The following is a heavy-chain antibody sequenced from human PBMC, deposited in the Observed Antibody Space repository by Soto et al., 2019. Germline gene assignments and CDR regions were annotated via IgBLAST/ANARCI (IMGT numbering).Heavy chain of an antibody. CDR1: GGSFSGYY. CDR3: ARGGEYSSSSEGYYYYGMDV. J-gene: IGHJ6*02. Sequence: SETLSLTCAVYGGSFSGYYWSWIRQPPGKGLEWIGEINHSGSTNYNPSLKSRVTISVDTSKNQFSLKLSSVTAADTAVYYCARGGEYSSSSEGYYYYGMDVWGQGTTVTV. V-gene: IGHV4-34*01. D-gene: IGHD6-6*01. CDR2: INHSGST.